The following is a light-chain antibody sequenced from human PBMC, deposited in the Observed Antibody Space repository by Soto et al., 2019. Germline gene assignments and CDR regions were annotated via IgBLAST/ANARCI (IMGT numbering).Light chain of an antibody. J-gene: IGKJ4*01. Sequence: EIVMTQSPATLSVSPGERATGPCRASQSVSNNLAWYQQKPGQAPSLLIYGASARATGIPARFSGSGYGTEFTLTISSLQSEDFAVYYCQQYHKWPLTFGGGTKVDIK. CDR1: QSVSNN. V-gene: IGKV3-15*01. CDR2: GAS. CDR3: QQYHKWPLT.